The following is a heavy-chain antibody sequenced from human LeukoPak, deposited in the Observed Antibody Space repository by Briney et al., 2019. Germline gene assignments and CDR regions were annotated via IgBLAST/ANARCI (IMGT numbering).Heavy chain of an antibody. CDR2: LSYDGSDK. Sequence: PGGSLRLTCAASGFTFNTYGMHWVRQAPGKGLEWVAALSYDGSDKWYTDSVKGRFTISRDNSKNTLYLQMNSLRAEDTAIYYCAKDHGRLGGQGTLVTVST. V-gene: IGHV3-30*18. D-gene: IGHD5-12*01. CDR3: AKDHGRL. CDR1: GFTFNTYG. J-gene: IGHJ4*02.